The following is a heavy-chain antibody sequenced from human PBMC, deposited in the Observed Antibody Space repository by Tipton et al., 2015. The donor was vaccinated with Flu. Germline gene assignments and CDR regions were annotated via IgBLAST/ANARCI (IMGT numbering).Heavy chain of an antibody. CDR1: GGSLSGYY. CDR2: IYTSGTT. Sequence: TLSLTCNVSGGSLSGYYWSWIRQPAGKGLEWIGRIYTSGTTKYNPSLKSRVTMSVDTTKNQFSLKLSSVTAADTAVYYCARIQGGYYGSESYDTWGQGMLVTVSS. V-gene: IGHV4-4*07. CDR3: ARIQGGYYGSESYDT. J-gene: IGHJ5*02. D-gene: IGHD3-10*01.